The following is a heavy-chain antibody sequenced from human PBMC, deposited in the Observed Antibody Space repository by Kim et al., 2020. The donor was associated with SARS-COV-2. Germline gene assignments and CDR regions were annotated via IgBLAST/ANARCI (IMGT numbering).Heavy chain of an antibody. Sequence: SQTLSLTCAISGDSVSSNSAAWNWIRQSPSRGLEWLGRTYYRSKWYNDYAVSVKSRITINPDTSKNQFSLQLNSVTPEDTAVYYCARGGGDGSSWDNWFDPWGQGTLVTVSS. V-gene: IGHV6-1*01. CDR2: TYYRSKWYN. J-gene: IGHJ5*02. CDR1: GDSVSSNSAA. CDR3: ARGGGDGSSWDNWFDP. D-gene: IGHD6-13*01.